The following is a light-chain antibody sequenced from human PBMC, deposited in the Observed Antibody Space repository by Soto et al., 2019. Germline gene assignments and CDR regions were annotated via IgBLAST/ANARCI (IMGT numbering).Light chain of an antibody. CDR3: QQYGSSPLT. CDR1: QGISSTH. Sequence: IVLTQPPCTLALSLGERATLSCRASQGISSTHLAWYQQKPGQAPRLLIYGASSRATGIPDRFSASGSGTDFTLTISRLEPEDFAVYYCQQYGSSPLTFGGGTKVDIK. V-gene: IGKV3-20*01. CDR2: GAS. J-gene: IGKJ4*01.